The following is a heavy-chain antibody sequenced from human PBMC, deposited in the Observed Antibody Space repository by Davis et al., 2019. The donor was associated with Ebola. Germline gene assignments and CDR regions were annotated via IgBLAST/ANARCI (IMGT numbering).Heavy chain of an antibody. CDR2: ISSNGGST. D-gene: IGHD5-12*01. V-gene: IGHV3-64*01. CDR1: GFTFSSYA. Sequence: GESLKISCAASGFTFSSYAMHWVRQAPGKGLEYVSAISSNGGSTYYANSVKGRFTISRDNSKNTLYLQMGSLRAEDTAVYYCARHGYSGYIYWGQGTLVTVSS. J-gene: IGHJ4*02. CDR3: ARHGYSGYIY.